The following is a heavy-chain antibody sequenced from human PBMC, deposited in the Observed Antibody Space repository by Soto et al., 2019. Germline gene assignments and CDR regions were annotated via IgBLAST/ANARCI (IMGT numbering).Heavy chain of an antibody. Sequence: QVQLVESGGGVVQPGESLKLACAASKLSFSRFAMHWVRQAPGKGLEWVAVISYDGSDIYYGETVKGHFTISRDNSKETMFLQLNRLRVNDTAAYHCGLGGNFLPAKYWGQGTHHTGSS. J-gene: IGHJ4*02. D-gene: IGHD4-4*01. V-gene: IGHV3-30*03. CDR2: ISYDGSDI. CDR1: KLSFSRFA. CDR3: GLGGNFLPAKY.